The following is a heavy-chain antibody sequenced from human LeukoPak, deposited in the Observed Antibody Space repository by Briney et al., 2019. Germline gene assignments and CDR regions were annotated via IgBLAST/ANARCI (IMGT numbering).Heavy chain of an antibody. CDR1: GGSFSGYS. V-gene: IGHV4-30-2*01. Sequence: SETLSLTCAVYGGSFSGYSWSWIRQPPGKGLEWIGYIYHSGSTYYNPSLKSRVTISVDRSKNQFSLKLSSVTAADTAVYYCARGRGGLRWDYWGQGTLVTVSS. CDR2: IYHSGST. J-gene: IGHJ4*02. CDR3: ARGRGGLRWDY. D-gene: IGHD3-16*01.